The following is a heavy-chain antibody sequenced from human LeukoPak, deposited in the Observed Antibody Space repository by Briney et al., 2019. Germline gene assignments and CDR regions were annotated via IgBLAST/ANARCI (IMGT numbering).Heavy chain of an antibody. CDR3: AKAPAPYMYSSSDY. Sequence: GGSLRLSCAASGFTFSSSAMSWVRRAPGKGLDWVSTISGSGDSTYYAASVKGRFTISRDNSKNTLYLQMNSLRAEDTALYYCAKAPAPYMYSSSDYWGQGTLVTVSS. D-gene: IGHD2-2*01. V-gene: IGHV3-23*01. CDR1: GFTFSSSA. J-gene: IGHJ4*02. CDR2: ISGSGDST.